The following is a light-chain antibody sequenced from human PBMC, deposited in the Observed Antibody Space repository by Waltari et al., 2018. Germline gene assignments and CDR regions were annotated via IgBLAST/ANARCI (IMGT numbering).Light chain of an antibody. V-gene: IGKV3-15*01. Sequence: EIVMTQSPATLSMSPGERATLPCRASPSISSKLAWYQHKPGQAPRPLIYGASTRATGIPARFSGSGSGTEFTLTISSLQSEDLADYYCHQYSNWPLTFGGGTKVEIK. CDR3: HQYSNWPLT. J-gene: IGKJ4*01. CDR2: GAS. CDR1: PSISSK.